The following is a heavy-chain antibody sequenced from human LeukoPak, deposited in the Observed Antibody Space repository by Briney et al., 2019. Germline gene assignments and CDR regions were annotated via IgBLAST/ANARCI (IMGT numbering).Heavy chain of an antibody. CDR1: GYSISSNYY. Sequence: SETLSLTCTVSGYSISSNYYWAWIRQPPGKGLEWIGSIYHPVDTSYNPSLKSRITMSVDTSKNQFSLKLNSVTAADTAVYYCARIYSSSWFLNWFDPWGQGTLVTVSS. J-gene: IGHJ5*02. V-gene: IGHV4-38-2*02. CDR3: ARIYSSSWFLNWFDP. CDR2: IYHPVDT. D-gene: IGHD6-13*01.